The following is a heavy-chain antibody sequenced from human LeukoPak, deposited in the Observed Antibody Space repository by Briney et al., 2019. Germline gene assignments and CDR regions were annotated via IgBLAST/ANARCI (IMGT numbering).Heavy chain of an antibody. J-gene: IGHJ4*02. CDR2: IRYDGSDK. CDR3: ARDRQLYCGGDCYLGDY. Sequence: GGSLRLSCSASGFTFNTYGMHWVRQAPGKGLEWVAFIRYDGSDKYYADSVKGRFTISRDNSKNTLYLQMNSLRAEDTAVYYCARDRQLYCGGDCYLGDYWGQGTLVTVSS. D-gene: IGHD2-21*02. V-gene: IGHV3-30*02. CDR1: GFTFNTYG.